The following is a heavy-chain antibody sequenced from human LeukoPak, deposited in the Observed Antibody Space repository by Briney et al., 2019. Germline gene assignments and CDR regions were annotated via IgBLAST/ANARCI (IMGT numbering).Heavy chain of an antibody. V-gene: IGHV4-39*01. D-gene: IGHD3-10*01. CDR2: IYYSGST. J-gene: IGHJ5*02. CDR1: GGSISSSSYY. Sequence: SETLSLTCTVSGGSISSSSYYWGWIRQSPGKGLEWIGSIYYSGSTYYNPSLKSRVTISVDTSKNQFSLKLSSVTAADTAVYYCARLAGGELVLRFDPWGQGTLVTVSS. CDR3: ARLAGGELVLRFDP.